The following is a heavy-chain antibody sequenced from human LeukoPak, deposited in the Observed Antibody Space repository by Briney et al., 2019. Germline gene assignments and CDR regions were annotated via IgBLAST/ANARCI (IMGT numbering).Heavy chain of an antibody. J-gene: IGHJ4*02. CDR3: ARKICSSTSCYHYYFDY. CDR1: GFTFSSYA. Sequence: PGGSLRLSCAASGFTFSSYAMSWVRQAPGKGLEWVSAISGSGGSTYYADSVKGRFTISRDNSKNTLYLQMNSLRSEDTAVYYCARKICSSTSCYHYYFDYWGQGTLVAVSS. V-gene: IGHV3-23*01. CDR2: ISGSGGST. D-gene: IGHD2-2*01.